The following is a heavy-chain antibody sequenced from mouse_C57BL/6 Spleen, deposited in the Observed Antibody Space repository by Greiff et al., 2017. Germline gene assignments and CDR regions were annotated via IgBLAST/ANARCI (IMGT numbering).Heavy chain of an antibody. Sequence: EVQLQQSGPVLVKPGASVKMSCKASGYTFTDYYMNWVKQSHGKSLEWIGVINPYNGGTSYNQKFKCKATLTVDKSSSTAYMELNSLTSEDSAVYYCASDYDAMDYWGQGTSVTVSS. CDR2: INPYNGGT. V-gene: IGHV1-19*01. CDR3: ASDYDAMDY. CDR1: GYTFTDYY. J-gene: IGHJ4*01.